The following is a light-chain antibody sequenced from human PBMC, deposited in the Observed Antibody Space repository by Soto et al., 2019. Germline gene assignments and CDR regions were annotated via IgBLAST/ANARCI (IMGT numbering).Light chain of an antibody. J-gene: IGKJ1*01. CDR2: DAS. CDR1: QSVSSY. CDR3: QRRSNWSTT. Sequence: DIVMTQSPDSLAVSLGERATLSCRASQSVSSYLAWYQRKPGQPPRLLIYDASNRATGIPARFSGSGSGTDFTLTISSLEPEDFAVYYCQRRSNWSTTFGQGTKVDIK. V-gene: IGKV3-11*01.